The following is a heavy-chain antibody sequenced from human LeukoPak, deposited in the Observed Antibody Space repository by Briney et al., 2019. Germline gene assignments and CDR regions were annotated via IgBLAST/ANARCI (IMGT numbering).Heavy chain of an antibody. CDR1: GFTVSSDY. Sequence: PGGSLRQSCAASGFTVSSDYMSWVRQAPGKGLEWVSVIYSGGNTYYADSVKGRFTISRDKPNNTEYLQLNSLRFEDTVMFYWARNWFWPWGQGTLVTVSS. CDR2: IYSGGNT. CDR3: ARNWFWP. V-gene: IGHV3-53*05. J-gene: IGHJ5*02.